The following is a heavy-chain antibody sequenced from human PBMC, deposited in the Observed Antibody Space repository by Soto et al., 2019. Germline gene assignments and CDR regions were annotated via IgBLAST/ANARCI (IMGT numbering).Heavy chain of an antibody. V-gene: IGHV4-31*03. CDR3: ARGEEITPFDP. D-gene: IGHD3-16*01. J-gene: IGHJ5*02. Sequence: SETLSLTCTVSGGSISSGGYYWSWIRQHPGKGLEWIGYIYYSGSTYYNPSLKSRVTISVDTSKNQFSLKLSSVTAADTAVYYCARGEEITPFDPWGQGTLVTVSS. CDR1: GGSISSGGYY. CDR2: IYYSGST.